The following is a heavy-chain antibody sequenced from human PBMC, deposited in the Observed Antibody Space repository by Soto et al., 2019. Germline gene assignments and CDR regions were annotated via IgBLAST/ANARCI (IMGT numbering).Heavy chain of an antibody. J-gene: IGHJ4*02. CDR2: ISAHNGNT. V-gene: IGHV1-18*01. CDR1: GYGFTTYG. D-gene: IGHD1-1*01. Sequence: QVHLVQSGAEVKKPGASVKVSCKGSGYGFTTYGITWVRQAPGQGLEWMAWISAHNGNTNYAQKHQGRVTVTRDTSTSTAYMELRSLRSYDTAVYYCARGRYGDYWGQGALVTVSS. CDR3: ARGRYGDY.